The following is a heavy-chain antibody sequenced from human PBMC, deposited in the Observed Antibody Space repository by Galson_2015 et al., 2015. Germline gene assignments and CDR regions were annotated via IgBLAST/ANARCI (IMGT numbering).Heavy chain of an antibody. V-gene: IGHV5-51*03. CDR3: ARLPDYFYDMDV. Sequence: QSGAEVTKPGESLKISCKGSGYSFPSYWIGWVRQMPGKGLECMGIIYPADSDTRYSPSFQGQVTITVDKSISTAYLQWSSLKASDTAMYYCARLPDYFYDMDVWGQGTMVTVSS. CDR1: GYSFPSYW. J-gene: IGHJ6*02. CDR2: IYPADSDT.